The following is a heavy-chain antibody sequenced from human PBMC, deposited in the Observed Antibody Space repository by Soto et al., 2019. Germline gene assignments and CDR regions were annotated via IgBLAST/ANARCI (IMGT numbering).Heavy chain of an antibody. CDR3: ARAPTGAYCGGDCYPDAFDI. V-gene: IGHV3-33*01. Sequence: SLRLSCAASGFTFSSYGMHWVRQAPGKGLEWVAVIWYDGSNKYYADSVKGRFTISRDNSKNTLYLQMNSLRAEDTAVYYCARAPTGAYCGGDCYPDAFDIWGQGTMVTVSS. CDR1: GFTFSSYG. CDR2: IWYDGSNK. D-gene: IGHD2-21*02. J-gene: IGHJ3*02.